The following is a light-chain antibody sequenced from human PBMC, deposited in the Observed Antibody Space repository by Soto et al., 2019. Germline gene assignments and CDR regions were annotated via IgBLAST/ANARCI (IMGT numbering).Light chain of an antibody. J-gene: IGLJ1*01. Sequence: QSALTQPASVSGSPGHSITISCAGTSNDVGGYDYVSWYQQHPGKAPKLVIYEVSHRPSGISDRFSGSKSGNTASLTISGFQVEDEADYYCSSYATSSPYVFGPGTKLTVL. CDR3: SSYATSSPYV. CDR1: SNDVGGYDY. CDR2: EVS. V-gene: IGLV2-14*01.